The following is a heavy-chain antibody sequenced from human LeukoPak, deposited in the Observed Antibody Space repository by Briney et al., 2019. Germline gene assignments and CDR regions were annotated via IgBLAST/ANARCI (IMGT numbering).Heavy chain of an antibody. V-gene: IGHV3-66*04. CDR3: TRQGSLGTSGYDY. D-gene: IGHD1-7*01. Sequence: GGSLRLSCAASGFTVSSNDMSWVRQAPGKGLECISVIYSGGSTDYADSVKGRLAISRDNSKNTLYLQMNSLRAEDTAVYYCTRQGSLGTSGYDYWGQGTLVTVSS. J-gene: IGHJ4*02. CDR2: IYSGGST. CDR1: GFTVSSND.